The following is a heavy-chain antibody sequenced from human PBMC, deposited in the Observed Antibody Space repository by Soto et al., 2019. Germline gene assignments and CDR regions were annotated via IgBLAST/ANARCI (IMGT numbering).Heavy chain of an antibody. CDR1: GYSFTSYW. J-gene: IGHJ3*02. Sequence: GESLKISCKGSGYSFTSYWISWVRQMPGKGLEWMGRIDPSDSYTNYSPSFQGHVTISADKSISTAYLQWSSLKASDTAMYYCARLRRNYYDSSGYYYGHDAFDIWGQGTMVTVSS. CDR2: IDPSDSYT. D-gene: IGHD3-22*01. CDR3: ARLRRNYYDSSGYYYGHDAFDI. V-gene: IGHV5-10-1*01.